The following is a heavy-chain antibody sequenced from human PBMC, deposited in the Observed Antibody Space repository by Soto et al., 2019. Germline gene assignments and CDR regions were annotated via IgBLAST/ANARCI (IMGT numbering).Heavy chain of an antibody. Sequence: TLSLTCAVYGGSFSGYYWSWIRQPPGKGLEWIGEINHSGSTNYNPSLKSRVTISVDTSKNQFSLKLSSVTAADTAVYYCARGSVLWFGELSMFDYWGQGTLVTVSS. CDR2: INHSGST. CDR1: GGSFSGYY. CDR3: ARGSVLWFGELSMFDY. D-gene: IGHD3-10*01. J-gene: IGHJ4*02. V-gene: IGHV4-34*01.